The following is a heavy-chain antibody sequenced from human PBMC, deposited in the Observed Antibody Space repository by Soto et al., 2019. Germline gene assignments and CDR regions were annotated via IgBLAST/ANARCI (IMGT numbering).Heavy chain of an antibody. D-gene: IGHD5-18*01. J-gene: IGHJ4*02. CDR3: ASVEMATAYFDY. CDR1: GGSFSAYY. CDR2: IYYSGST. V-gene: IGHV4-59*01. Sequence: PSETLSLTCAVYGGSFSAYYWTSIRQSPGKGLEWIGYIYYSGSTNYNPSLKSRVTISVDTSKNQFSLKLSSVTAADTAVYYCASVEMATAYFDYWGQGTLVTVSS.